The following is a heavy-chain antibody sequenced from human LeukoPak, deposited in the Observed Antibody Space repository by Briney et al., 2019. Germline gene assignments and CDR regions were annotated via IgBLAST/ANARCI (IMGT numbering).Heavy chain of an antibody. D-gene: IGHD3-9*01. CDR1: GFTFSSYA. Sequence: PGGSLRLSCAASGFTFSSYAMSWVRQAPGKGLEWVSAISGSGGSTYYADSVKGRFTISRDNSKNTLYLQMSSLRAEDTAVYYCARGGRHRTDILTGCPLDYWGQGTLVIVSS. CDR3: ARGGRHRTDILTGCPLDY. V-gene: IGHV3-23*01. CDR2: ISGSGGST. J-gene: IGHJ4*02.